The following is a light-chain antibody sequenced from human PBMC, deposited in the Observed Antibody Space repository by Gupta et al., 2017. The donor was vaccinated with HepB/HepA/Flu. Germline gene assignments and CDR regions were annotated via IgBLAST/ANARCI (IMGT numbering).Light chain of an antibody. J-gene: IGKJ4*01. Sequence: DIVMTQSPLSLPVTPGEPASISCRSSQSLLYSNGYNYLDWYLQKPGQSPQLLIYLVSIRASGVPDRFSGSGSGTDFTLKISRVEAEDVGIYYCMQALQTHTFGGGTKVEIK. CDR1: QSLLYSNGYNY. V-gene: IGKV2-28*01. CDR3: MQALQTHT. CDR2: LVS.